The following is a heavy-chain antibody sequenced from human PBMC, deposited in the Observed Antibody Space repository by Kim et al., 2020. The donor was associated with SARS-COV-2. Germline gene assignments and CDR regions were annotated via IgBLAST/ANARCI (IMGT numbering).Heavy chain of an antibody. V-gene: IGHV4-34*01. D-gene: IGHD6-19*01. Sequence: SETLSLTCAVYGGSFSGYYWSWIRQPPGKGLEWIGEINHSGSTNYNPSLKSRVTISVDTSKNQFYLKLSSVTAADTAVYYCARAPRGYSRGWFHYYYYGMDVWGQGTTFTVSS. CDR3: ARAPRGYSRGWFHYYYYGMDV. CDR2: INHSGST. J-gene: IGHJ6*02. CDR1: GGSFSGYY.